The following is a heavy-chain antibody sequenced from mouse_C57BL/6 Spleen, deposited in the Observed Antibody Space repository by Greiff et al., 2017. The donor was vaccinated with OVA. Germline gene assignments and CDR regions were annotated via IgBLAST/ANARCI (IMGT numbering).Heavy chain of an antibody. CDR2: INPGSGGT. CDR3: ARSTVVARDYAMDY. D-gene: IGHD1-1*01. CDR1: GYAFTNYL. V-gene: IGHV1-54*01. J-gene: IGHJ4*01. Sequence: VQGVESGAELVRPGTSVKVSCKASGYAFTNYLIEWVKQRPGQGLEWIGVINPGSGGTNYNEKFKGKATLTADKSSSTAYMQLSSLTSEDSAVYFCARSTVVARDYAMDYWGQGTSVTVSS.